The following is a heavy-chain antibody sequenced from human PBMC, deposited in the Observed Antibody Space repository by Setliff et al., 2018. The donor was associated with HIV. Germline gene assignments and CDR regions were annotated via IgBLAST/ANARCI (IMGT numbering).Heavy chain of an antibody. CDR2: INHSGST. CDR3: AREFDGSGTERAYWFDP. V-gene: IGHV4-34*01. CDR1: GGSFSGYY. Sequence: ASETLSLTCAVYGGSFSGYYWSWIRQPPGKGLEWIGEINHSGSTNYNPSLKSRVTISVDTSKNQFSLKLSSVTAADTAVYYCAREFDGSGTERAYWFDPWGQGTLVTVSS. J-gene: IGHJ5*02. D-gene: IGHD3-10*01.